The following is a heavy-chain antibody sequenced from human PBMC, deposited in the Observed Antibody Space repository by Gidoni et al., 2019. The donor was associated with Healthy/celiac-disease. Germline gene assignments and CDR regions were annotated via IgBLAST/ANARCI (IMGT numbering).Heavy chain of an antibody. D-gene: IGHD5-18*01. Sequence: EVQLGEDGGGWVQPGRSLRLSGRDSGFTFGDYAMSWFRQAPGKGLGWLGFIRCKAYGGTTEYAASVKGRFTISRDDSKSIAYLQMNSLKTEYTAVYYCTRDGYSYAGVPDYWGQGTLVTVSS. J-gene: IGHJ4*02. CDR2: IRCKAYGGTT. V-gene: IGHV3-49*03. CDR3: TRDGYSYAGVPDY. CDR1: GFTFGDYA.